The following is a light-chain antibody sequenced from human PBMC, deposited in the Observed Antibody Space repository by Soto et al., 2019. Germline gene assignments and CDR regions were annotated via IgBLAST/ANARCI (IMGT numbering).Light chain of an antibody. CDR1: QSVSSSY. J-gene: IGKJ5*01. V-gene: IGKV3-20*01. CDR3: QHYGSSPPIN. CDR2: GAS. Sequence: EFVLTQSPGTLSLSLGERATLSCRASQSVSSSYLAWYQQKPGQAPRLLMYGASSRATGIPDRFSGSGSGTDFTLTISRLEPEDFAVYYCQHYGSSPPINFGQGTRLEIK.